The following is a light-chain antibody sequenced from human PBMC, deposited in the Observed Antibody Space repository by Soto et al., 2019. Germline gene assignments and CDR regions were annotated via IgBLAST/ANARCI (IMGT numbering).Light chain of an antibody. CDR1: SSDVGSYNL. Sequence: QSALTQPASVSGSPGQSITISCTGTSSDVGSYNLVSWYQQHPGKAPKLMIYEGSKGPSGVSNRFSGSKSGNTASLTISGLQAEDEADYYCCSYAAGSTWVFGGGTKLTVL. CDR3: CSYAAGSTWV. J-gene: IGLJ2*01. CDR2: EGS. V-gene: IGLV2-23*01.